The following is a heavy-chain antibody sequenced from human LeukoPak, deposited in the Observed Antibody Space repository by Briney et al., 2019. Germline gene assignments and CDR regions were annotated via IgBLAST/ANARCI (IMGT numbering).Heavy chain of an antibody. CDR3: AKDKGSSRYYYYGMDV. Sequence: PGGSLRLSCAASGFTFSSYGMHWVRQAPGKGLEWVAVISYDGSNKYYADSVKGRFTISRDNSKNTLYLQTNSLRAEDTAVYYCAKDKGSSRYYYYGMDVWGQGTTVTVSS. D-gene: IGHD6-13*01. CDR1: GFTFSSYG. J-gene: IGHJ6*02. CDR2: ISYDGSNK. V-gene: IGHV3-30*18.